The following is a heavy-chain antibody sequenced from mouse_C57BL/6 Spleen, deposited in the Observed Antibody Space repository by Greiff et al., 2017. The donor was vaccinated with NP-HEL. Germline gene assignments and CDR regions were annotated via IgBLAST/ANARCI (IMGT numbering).Heavy chain of an antibody. D-gene: IGHD2-4*01. CDR1: GSNIKDDY. V-gene: IGHV14-4*01. Sequence: EVQLQQSGAELVRPGASVKLSCTASGSNIKDDYMHWVKQRPEQGLEWIGSIDPETGDTGYDSKFQGKATITADTSSNTAYLQLSSLASEDAAVYYCTTQISYFDYWGQGTTLTVSS. CDR2: IDPETGDT. J-gene: IGHJ2*01. CDR3: TTQISYFDY.